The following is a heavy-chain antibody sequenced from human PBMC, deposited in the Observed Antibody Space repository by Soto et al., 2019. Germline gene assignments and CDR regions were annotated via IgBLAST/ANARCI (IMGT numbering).Heavy chain of an antibody. V-gene: IGHV3-11*01. CDR2: ISSSGSTI. CDR3: ARDFLDYGDIKGAFDI. Sequence: GGSLRLSCAASGFTFSDYYMSWIRQAPGKGLEWVSYISSSGSTIYYADSVKGRFTISRDNAKNSLYLQMNSLRAEDTAVYYCARDFLDYGDIKGAFDIWGQGTMVTVSS. CDR1: GFTFSDYY. J-gene: IGHJ3*02. D-gene: IGHD4-17*01.